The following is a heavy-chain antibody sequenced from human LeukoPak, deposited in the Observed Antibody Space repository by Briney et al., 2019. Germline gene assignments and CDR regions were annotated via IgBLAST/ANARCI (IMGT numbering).Heavy chain of an antibody. D-gene: IGHD6-13*01. CDR1: GFTFSNYW. J-gene: IGHJ4*02. CDR3: GSRAAAGFVFSDY. Sequence: GGSLRLSCAASGFTFSNYWMSWVRQAPGKGLEWVANIKQDGSEKYYVDSVKGRFTISRDNTKNSLYLQMNSLRAEDTAVYYCGSRAAAGFVFSDYWGQGTLVTVS. CDR2: IKQDGSEK. V-gene: IGHV3-7*01.